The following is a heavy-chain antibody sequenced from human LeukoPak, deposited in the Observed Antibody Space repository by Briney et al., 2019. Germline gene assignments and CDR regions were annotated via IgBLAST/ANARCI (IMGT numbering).Heavy chain of an antibody. CDR2: IYSGGST. V-gene: IGHV3-53*01. CDR3: ARAKAAAEDF. J-gene: IGHJ4*02. Sequence: GGSLRLSCAASGFTVSSNYMSWVRQAPGKGLEWVSVIYSGGSTYYADSVKGRFTISRDNSRNTLYLQMNSLRAEDTAVYYCARAKAAAEDFWGQGTLVSVSS. D-gene: IGHD6-13*01. CDR1: GFTVSSNY.